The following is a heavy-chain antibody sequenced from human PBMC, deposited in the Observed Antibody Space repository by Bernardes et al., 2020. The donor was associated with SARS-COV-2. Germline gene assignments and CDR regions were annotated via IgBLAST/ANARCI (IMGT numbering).Heavy chain of an antibody. V-gene: IGHV1-18*04. CDR2: IGAYNGNT. D-gene: IGHD6-13*01. Sequence: ASVKVSCKTSGYTFVSYGISWVRQAPGQGLEWMGWIGAYNGNTNYARKFLGRVTMTVDRSTSTAYMELRGLTSDDTAKYFCARDPNGQPDFWGQGSLVTVSS. CDR3: ARDPNGQPDF. CDR1: GYTFVSYG. J-gene: IGHJ4*02.